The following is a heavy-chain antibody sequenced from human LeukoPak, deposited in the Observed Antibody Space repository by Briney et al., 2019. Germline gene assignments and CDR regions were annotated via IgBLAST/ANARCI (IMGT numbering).Heavy chain of an antibody. CDR2: ISPSGGIT. V-gene: IGHV3-23*01. CDR3: ARMATIYDYFDY. D-gene: IGHD5-24*01. Sequence: GGSLRLSCAASGFTFSSHGMNWVRQAPGKGLEWVSGISPSGGITYYTDSVKGRFTISRDNSKNTQSLQMNSLRAEDTAVYYCARMATIYDYFDYWGQGTLVTVSS. J-gene: IGHJ4*02. CDR1: GFTFSSHG.